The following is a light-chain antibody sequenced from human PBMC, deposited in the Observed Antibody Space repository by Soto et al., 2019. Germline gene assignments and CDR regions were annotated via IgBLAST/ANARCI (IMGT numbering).Light chain of an antibody. CDR1: QGISSA. Sequence: AIQLTQSPPSLSASVGDRVTITCRASQGISSALSWYQQKPGKAPKLLIYDASSLESGVPSRFSGSGSGTDFTLTISSLQPEDFATYYCQQFNNYPITSGGGTMGDIK. CDR3: QQFNNYPIT. CDR2: DAS. J-gene: IGKJ4*01. V-gene: IGKV1D-13*01.